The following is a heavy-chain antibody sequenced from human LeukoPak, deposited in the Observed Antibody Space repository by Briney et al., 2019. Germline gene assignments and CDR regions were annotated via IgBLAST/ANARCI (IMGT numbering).Heavy chain of an antibody. CDR2: INWNGSST. D-gene: IGHD5-18*01. CDR1: GFTFDDYG. Sequence: GGSLRLSCAASGFTFDDYGMSWVRQAPGKGLEWVSGINWNGSSTGYADSVKGRFTISRDNAKNSLSLQMNSLKTEDTAVYYCARVVGGYTSGYGHIDSWGQGTLVTVSS. V-gene: IGHV3-20*04. CDR3: ARVVGGYTSGYGHIDS. J-gene: IGHJ4*02.